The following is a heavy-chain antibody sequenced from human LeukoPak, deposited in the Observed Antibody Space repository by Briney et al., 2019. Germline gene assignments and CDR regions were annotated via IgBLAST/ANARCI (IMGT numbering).Heavy chain of an antibody. CDR3: ARDRGLWFGESPLFD. CDR2: INHRGST. D-gene: IGHD3-10*01. J-gene: IGHJ4*02. V-gene: IGHV4-34*01. CDR1: GGSFSGYY. Sequence: SETLSLPCAVYGGSFSGYYWSWIRQPPGRGLGGIGDINHRGSTNYNPSLKSRVTISVDTSKNQFSLKLSSVTAADTAVYYCARDRGLWFGESPLFDWGQGTLVTVSS.